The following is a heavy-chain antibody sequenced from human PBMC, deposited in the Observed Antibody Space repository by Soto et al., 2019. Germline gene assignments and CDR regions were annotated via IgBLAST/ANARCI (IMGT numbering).Heavy chain of an antibody. CDR3: ARDDQTCYYDSSGYAFYI. CDR1: GDTFSSYA. CDR2: IIPIFGTA. D-gene: IGHD3-22*01. V-gene: IGHV1-69*13. J-gene: IGHJ3*02. Sequence: SVKFSCQASGDTFSSYAISWVRQAHAQGLEWMGGIIPIFGTANYAQKCQGRVTITADESTITAYRELGSLRSEDTAVYYCARDDQTCYYDSSGYAFYIWGQGTMVTVSS.